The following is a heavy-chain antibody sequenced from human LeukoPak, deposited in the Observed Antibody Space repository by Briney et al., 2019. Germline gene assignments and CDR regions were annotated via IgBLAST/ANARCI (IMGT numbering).Heavy chain of an antibody. CDR2: ISSGSTYI. D-gene: IGHD6-13*01. Sequence: GGSLRLSCAASGFTFSSYSMNWVRQAPGKGLEWVSSISSGSTYIHYGDSLKGRFTISRDNAKNSLYLQMNSLRAEDTAVYYCARRVASANDAFDIWGQGTMVTVSS. CDR1: GFTFSSYS. V-gene: IGHV3-21*01. CDR3: ARRVASANDAFDI. J-gene: IGHJ3*02.